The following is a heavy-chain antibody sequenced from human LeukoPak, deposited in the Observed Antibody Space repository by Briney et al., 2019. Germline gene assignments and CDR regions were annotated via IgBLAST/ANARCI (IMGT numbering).Heavy chain of an antibody. Sequence: ASVKVSCKASGYTFTSYYMHWVRQAPGQGLEWMGIINPSGGSTSYAQKFQGRVTMTRDTSTSTVYMELSSLRSEDTAVYYCARADPVASRATRLPRSMNYWGQGTLVTVSS. CDR1: GYTFTSYY. CDR2: INPSGGST. CDR3: ARADPVASRATRLPRSMNY. D-gene: IGHD5-24*01. J-gene: IGHJ4*02. V-gene: IGHV1-46*01.